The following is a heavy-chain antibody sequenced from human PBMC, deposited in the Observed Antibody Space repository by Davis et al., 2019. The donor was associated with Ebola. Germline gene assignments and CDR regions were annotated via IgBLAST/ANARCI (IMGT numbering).Heavy chain of an antibody. CDR3: ATGYSNYQPRH. Sequence: AASVKVSCKASGGTFSSYAISWVRQAPGQGLEWMGGIIPIFGTANYAQKFQGRVTMTRDTSTSTVYMELSSLRSEDTAVYYCATGYSNYQPRHWGQGTLVTVSS. D-gene: IGHD4-11*01. V-gene: IGHV1-69*05. J-gene: IGHJ4*02. CDR1: GGTFSSYA. CDR2: IIPIFGTA.